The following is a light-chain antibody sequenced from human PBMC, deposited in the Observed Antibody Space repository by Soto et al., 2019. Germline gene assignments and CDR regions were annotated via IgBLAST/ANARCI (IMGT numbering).Light chain of an antibody. J-gene: IGLJ2*01. CDR2: DDR. CDR3: QLWDSNSDHVV. Sequence: SYELTQPPSVSVAPGQTARITCGGTNIGRKSVHWYQQKPGQAPVVVVYDDRDRPSGIPERFSGSNSGNTAALTISRVEAGDEADYYCQLWDSNSDHVVYGGAPNVTVL. CDR1: NIGRKS. V-gene: IGLV3-21*02.